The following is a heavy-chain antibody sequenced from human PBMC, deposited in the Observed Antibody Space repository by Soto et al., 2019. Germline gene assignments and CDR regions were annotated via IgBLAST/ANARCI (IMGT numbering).Heavy chain of an antibody. Sequence: SETLSLTCAVYGGSFSGYYWSWIRQPPGKGLEWIGEINHSGSTNYNPSLKSRVTISVDTSKNQFSLKLSSVTAADTAVYYCARGDIVVVPAAIRAVVEYYYYMDVWGKGTTVTVSS. CDR3: ARGDIVVVPAAIRAVVEYYYYMDV. CDR2: INHSGST. J-gene: IGHJ6*03. D-gene: IGHD2-2*01. V-gene: IGHV4-34*01. CDR1: GGSFSGYY.